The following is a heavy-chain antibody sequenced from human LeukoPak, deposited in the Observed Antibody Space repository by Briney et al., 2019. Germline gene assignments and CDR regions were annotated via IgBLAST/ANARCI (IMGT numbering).Heavy chain of an antibody. D-gene: IGHD1-26*01. CDR3: ARARGSYPFDY. V-gene: IGHV3-21*04. J-gene: IGHJ4*02. Sequence: GGSLRLSCAASGFDFSTYAINWVRQAPGKGLEWVSSISTMSNYIFYGDSVKGGFTISRDNAKNSVYLQMNSLRAEDTAVYYCARARGSYPFDYWGQGTLVTVSS. CDR2: ISTMSNYI. CDR1: GFDFSTYA.